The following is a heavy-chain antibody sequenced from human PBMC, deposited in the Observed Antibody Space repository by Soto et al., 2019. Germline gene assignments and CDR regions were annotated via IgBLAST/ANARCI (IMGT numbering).Heavy chain of an antibody. J-gene: IGHJ3*02. Sequence: GSLRLSCAASGFTFSSYAMHWVRQAPGKGLEYVSAIISNGGSTYYANSVKGRFTISRDNSKNTLYLQMGSLRAEDMAVYYCARSNSSSWYRGDAFDIWGQGTMVTVSS. V-gene: IGHV3-64*01. D-gene: IGHD6-13*01. CDR3: ARSNSSSWYRGDAFDI. CDR2: IISNGGST. CDR1: GFTFSSYA.